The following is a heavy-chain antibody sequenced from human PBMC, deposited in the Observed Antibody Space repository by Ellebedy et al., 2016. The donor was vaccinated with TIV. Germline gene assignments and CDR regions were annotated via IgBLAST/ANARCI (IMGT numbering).Heavy chain of an antibody. V-gene: IGHV1-46*01. J-gene: IGHJ4*02. CDR1: GYTFTSYY. Sequence: ASVKVSCKASGYTFTSYYLHWVRQAPGQGLEWMGIINPSAGSTTYAQKFQGRVTMTSDTSTSTVYMELSSLGSEDTAVYYCARRGLDTAPFDYWGQGTLVTVSS. CDR2: INPSAGST. CDR3: ARRGLDTAPFDY. D-gene: IGHD5-18*01.